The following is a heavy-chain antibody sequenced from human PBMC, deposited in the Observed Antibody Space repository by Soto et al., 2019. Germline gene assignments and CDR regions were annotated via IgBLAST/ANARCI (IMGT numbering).Heavy chain of an antibody. Sequence: ASVKVSCKASGYTFTSYDINWVRQATGQGLEWMGWMNPNSGNTGYAQKFQGRVTMTRNTSISTAYMELSSLRSEDTAVYYCARGDSWSGYYYYGMDVWGQGTTVTVSS. CDR3: ARGDSWSGYYYYGMDV. CDR2: MNPNSGNT. J-gene: IGHJ6*02. CDR1: GYTFTSYD. V-gene: IGHV1-8*01. D-gene: IGHD3-3*01.